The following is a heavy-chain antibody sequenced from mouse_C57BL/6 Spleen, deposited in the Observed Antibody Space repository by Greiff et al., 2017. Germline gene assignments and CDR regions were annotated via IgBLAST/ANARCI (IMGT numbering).Heavy chain of an antibody. D-gene: IGHD2-4*01. V-gene: IGHV1-82*01. CDR3: AIPIYYDYDGFAY. CDR1: GYAFSSSW. CDR2: IYPGDGDT. Sequence: VKLQESGPELVKPGASVKISCKASGYAFSSSWMNWVKQRPGKGLEWIGRIYPGDGDTNYNGKFKGKATLTADKSSSTAYMRLSSLTSEDSAVYFCAIPIYYDYDGFAYWGQGTLVTVSA. J-gene: IGHJ3*01.